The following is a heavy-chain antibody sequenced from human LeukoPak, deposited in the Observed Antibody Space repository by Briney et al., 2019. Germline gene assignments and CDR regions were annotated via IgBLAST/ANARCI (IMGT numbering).Heavy chain of an antibody. D-gene: IGHD6-13*01. Sequence: GGSLRLSCAASGFTFSSYEMNWVRQAPGKGPEWVSFISSSGSSIYYADSVKGRLTISRDNAKNSLYLQMNSLRAEDTALYYCARGGVSGDYWGQGALVTVSS. CDR2: ISSSGSSI. J-gene: IGHJ4*02. CDR3: ARGGVSGDY. CDR1: GFTFSSYE. V-gene: IGHV3-48*03.